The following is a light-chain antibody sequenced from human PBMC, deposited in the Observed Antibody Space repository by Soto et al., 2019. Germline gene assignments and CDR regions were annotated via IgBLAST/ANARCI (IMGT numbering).Light chain of an antibody. CDR3: QQTYSTPQP. CDR1: QSCRNS. V-gene: IGKV1-39*01. J-gene: IGKJ5*01. Sequence: DLQMTQSPSTLSASVGDRVTITCRASQSCRNSLAWYQQKAGKAPKLLINIASSLQSGVPSRFSGSGSGTDFTLTISNVQPEDFATYYCQQTYSTPQPFGQGTRLEI. CDR2: IAS.